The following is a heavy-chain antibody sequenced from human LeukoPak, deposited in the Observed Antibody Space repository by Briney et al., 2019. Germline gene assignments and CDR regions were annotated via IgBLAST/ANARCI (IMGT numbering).Heavy chain of an antibody. CDR1: GFTFSTYR. CDR3: AREAHCGNDFSYYSDY. Sequence: TGESLRLSCVASGFTFSTYRMHWVRQDPRKGLVWVSRINSDGSGAIYADSVKGRFTISRYIATNTLYLQMNSVRAEDTAVYYCAREAHCGNDFSYYSDYWGQGTLVTVSS. J-gene: IGHJ4*02. CDR2: INSDGSGA. V-gene: IGHV3-74*01. D-gene: IGHD2-21*02.